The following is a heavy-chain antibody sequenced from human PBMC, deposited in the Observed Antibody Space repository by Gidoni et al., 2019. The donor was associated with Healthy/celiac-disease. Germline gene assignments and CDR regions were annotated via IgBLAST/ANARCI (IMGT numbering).Heavy chain of an antibody. CDR3: ARIAKSSSRKMNGAFDI. D-gene: IGHD6-13*01. J-gene: IGHJ3*02. Sequence: QVQLVESGGGLVKPGGSLRLSCAAAGFTFSDYNMSWIRQAPGKGLEWVSYISSSVSTIYYADSVKGRFTISRDNAKNSLYLQMNSLRAEDTAVYYCARIAKSSSRKMNGAFDIWGQGTMVTVSS. CDR2: ISSSVSTI. CDR1: GFTFSDYN. V-gene: IGHV3-11*01.